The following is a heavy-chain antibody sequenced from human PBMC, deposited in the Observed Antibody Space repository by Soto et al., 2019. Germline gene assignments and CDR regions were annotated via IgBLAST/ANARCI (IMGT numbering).Heavy chain of an antibody. D-gene: IGHD3-3*01. CDR3: AKGRAITVYGVDILFDY. J-gene: IGHJ4*01. CDR1: GFSFSDYA. CDR2: ISGSGDNT. Sequence: GGSLRLSCKASGFSFSDYAMTWVRQAPGKGLEWVSVISGSGDNTFYTASVKGRFAISRDNSKNALYLQMNSLSADDAAVYFCAKGRAITVYGVDILFDYWGLGTLVTVSS. V-gene: IGHV3-23*01.